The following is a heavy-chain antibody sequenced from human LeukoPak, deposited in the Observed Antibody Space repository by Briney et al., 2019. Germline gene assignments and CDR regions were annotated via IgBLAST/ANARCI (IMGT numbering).Heavy chain of an antibody. CDR2: INTNTGNP. V-gene: IGHV7-4-1*02. D-gene: IGHD6-13*01. CDR3: ARDLGAAAGTRGNWFDP. Sequence: ASVKVSCKSSGYTFTSYAMNWVRQAPGQGLEWMGWINTNTGNPTYAQGFTGRFVFSLDTSVSTAYLQISSLKAEDTAVYYCARDLGAAAGTRGNWFDPWGQGTLVTVSS. J-gene: IGHJ5*02. CDR1: GYTFTSYA.